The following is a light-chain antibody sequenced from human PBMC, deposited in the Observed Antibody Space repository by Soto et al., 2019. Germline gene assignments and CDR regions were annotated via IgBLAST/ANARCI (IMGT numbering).Light chain of an antibody. Sequence: DIQMTQSPSSLSASVGDRVTITCRASQSISTYLNWYQQKPGNAPKVLIFAASSLLSGVPSRFSGSGSGTDFTLTISRLEPEDFAVYYCQQYGSSPTTFGHGTKVDIK. V-gene: IGKV1-39*01. CDR3: QQYGSSPTT. CDR2: AAS. J-gene: IGKJ1*01. CDR1: QSISTY.